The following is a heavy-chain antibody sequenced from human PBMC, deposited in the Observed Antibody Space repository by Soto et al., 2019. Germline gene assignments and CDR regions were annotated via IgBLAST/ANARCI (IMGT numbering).Heavy chain of an antibody. D-gene: IGHD3-3*01. V-gene: IGHV3-11*06. CDR1: GFTFSDYS. CDR2: ISNSSSYT. CDR3: ARSRAFFGVVIIPLDGMDV. Sequence: GGSLRLSCAASGFTFSDYSMSWIRQAPGKGLEWVSYISNSSSYTNYADSVKGRFTISRDNAKNSLYLQMNSLRAEDTAVYYCARSRAFFGVVIIPLDGMDVWGQGTTVTVSS. J-gene: IGHJ6*02.